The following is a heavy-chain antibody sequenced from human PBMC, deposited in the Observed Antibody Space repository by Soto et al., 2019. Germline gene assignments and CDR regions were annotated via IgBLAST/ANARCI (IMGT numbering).Heavy chain of an antibody. V-gene: IGHV4-59*08. D-gene: IGHD3-3*01. J-gene: IGHJ5*02. Sequence: PSETLSLTCTVSGGSISSYYWSWIWQPPGKGLEWIGYIYYSGSTNYNPSLKSRVTISVDTSKNQFSLKLSSVTAADTAVYYCGRLNPLDGELDDFGNWFDPWGQGTLVTVSS. CDR2: IYYSGST. CDR1: GGSISSYY. CDR3: GRLNPLDGELDDFGNWFDP.